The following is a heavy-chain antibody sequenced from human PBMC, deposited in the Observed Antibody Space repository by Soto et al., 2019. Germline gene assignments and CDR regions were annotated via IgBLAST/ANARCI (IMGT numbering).Heavy chain of an antibody. D-gene: IGHD2-2*02. Sequence: VKVSCKASGGTFTGYYMHWVRQAPGQGLERMGWINPNSGGTNYAQKFQGWVTMTRDTSISTAYMELSRLRSDDTAVYYCAREDCSSTSCYKSFSWFDPWGQGTLVTVSS. CDR1: GGTFTGYY. V-gene: IGHV1-2*04. CDR3: AREDCSSTSCYKSFSWFDP. J-gene: IGHJ5*02. CDR2: INPNSGGT.